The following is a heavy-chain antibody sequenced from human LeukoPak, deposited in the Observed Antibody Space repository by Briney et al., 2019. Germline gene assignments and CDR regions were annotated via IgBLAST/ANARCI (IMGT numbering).Heavy chain of an antibody. J-gene: IGHJ5*02. CDR3: ARGILGYSSSWYWFDP. CDR1: GGSISSYY. D-gene: IGHD6-13*01. Sequence: NPSETLSLTCTVSGGSISSYYWSWIRQPPGKGLEWIGYIYYSGSTNYNPSLKSRVTISVDTSKNQFSLKLSSVTAADTAVHYCARGILGYSSSWYWFDPWGQGTLVTVSS. CDR2: IYYSGST. V-gene: IGHV4-59*01.